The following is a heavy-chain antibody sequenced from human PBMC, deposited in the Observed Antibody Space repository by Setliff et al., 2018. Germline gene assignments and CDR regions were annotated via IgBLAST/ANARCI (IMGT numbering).Heavy chain of an antibody. D-gene: IGHD6-13*01. V-gene: IGHV1-46*01. Sequence: ASVKVSCKSSGFTFTDYGITWVRQVPGQGLEWMGIINPGGGSSSSTEKFQGRVTMTRDTSASTVYMEMGNLTSDDTAVYYCARAGSAAAGRKGIFEYWGQGSLVTVSS. CDR2: INPGGGSS. J-gene: IGHJ4*02. CDR1: GFTFTDYG. CDR3: ARAGSAAAGRKGIFEY.